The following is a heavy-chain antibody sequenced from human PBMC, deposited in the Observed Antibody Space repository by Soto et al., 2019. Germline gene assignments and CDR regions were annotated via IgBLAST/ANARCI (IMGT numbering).Heavy chain of an antibody. V-gene: IGHV3-21*01. CDR3: ARSDYDVWSGYTQGRGMVV. J-gene: IGHJ6*02. CDR2: ISSSSSYI. Sequence: GSLRLSCAASGFTFSSYSMNWVRQAPGKGLEWVSSISSSSSYIYYADSVKGRFTISRDNAKNSLYLQMNSLRAEDTAVYYCARSDYDVWSGYTQGRGMVVWGQGTTVTVSS. D-gene: IGHD3-3*01. CDR1: GFTFSSYS.